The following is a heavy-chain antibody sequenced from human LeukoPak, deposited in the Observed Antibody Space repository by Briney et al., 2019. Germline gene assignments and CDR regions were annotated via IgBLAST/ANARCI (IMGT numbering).Heavy chain of an antibody. CDR3: ARDGAYYYGSGSYFGSDY. V-gene: IGHV4-34*01. CDR2: INHSGST. Sequence: SETLSLTCAAYGGSFSGYYWSWIRQPPGKGLEWIGEINHSGSTNYNPSLESRVTISVDTSKNQFSLKLSSVTAADTAVYYCARDGAYYYGSGSYFGSDYWGQGTLVTVSS. CDR1: GGSFSGYY. D-gene: IGHD3-10*01. J-gene: IGHJ4*02.